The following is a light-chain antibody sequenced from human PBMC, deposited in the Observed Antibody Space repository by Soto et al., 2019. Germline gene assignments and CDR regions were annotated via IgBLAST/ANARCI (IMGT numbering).Light chain of an antibody. V-gene: IGLV4-69*01. Sequence: QPVLTQSPSASASLGVSVKLTCTLSSGHSSYAIAWHQQQPEKGPRYLMKLNSDGSHSKGDGIPDRFSGSSSGAERYLTISSLQSEDEADYYCQTWGTVVFGGGTKLTVL. CDR1: SGHSSYA. CDR2: LNSDGSH. CDR3: QTWGTVV. J-gene: IGLJ2*01.